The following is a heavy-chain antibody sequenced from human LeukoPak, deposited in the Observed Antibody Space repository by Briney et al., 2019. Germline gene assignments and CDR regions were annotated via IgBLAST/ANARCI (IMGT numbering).Heavy chain of an antibody. Sequence: GGSLRLSCAASGLTFSSYWMSWVRQAPGEGLEWVANIKQDGSEKYYVDSVKGRFTISRDNAKNSLYLQMNSLRAEDTAVYYCASNYYGSGSYPNYWGQGTLVTVSS. CDR1: GLTFSSYW. CDR3: ASNYYGSGSYPNY. J-gene: IGHJ4*02. V-gene: IGHV3-7*03. CDR2: IKQDGSEK. D-gene: IGHD3-10*01.